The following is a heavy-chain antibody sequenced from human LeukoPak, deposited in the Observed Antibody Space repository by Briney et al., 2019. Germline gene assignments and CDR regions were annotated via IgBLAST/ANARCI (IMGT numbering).Heavy chain of an antibody. V-gene: IGHV3-48*02. J-gene: IGHJ4*02. Sequence: GGSLRLSCAASGFTFSSYAMHWVRQAPGKGLEWVSYISSTSSTMYYADPVKGRFTISRDNAKNSLYLQMNSLRDEDTAVYYCARESAYAFWYWGQGTLVAVSS. CDR3: ARESAYAFWY. D-gene: IGHD3-3*01. CDR2: ISSTSSTM. CDR1: GFTFSSYA.